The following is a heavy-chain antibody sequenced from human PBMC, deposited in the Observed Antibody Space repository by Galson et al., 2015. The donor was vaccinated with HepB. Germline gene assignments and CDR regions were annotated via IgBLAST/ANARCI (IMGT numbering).Heavy chain of an antibody. CDR3: AREASRYSSGWYVVSWFDP. D-gene: IGHD6-19*01. V-gene: IGHV3-74*01. J-gene: IGHJ5*02. CDR2: IDGVGSST. Sequence: SLRLSCAASGFTLSSYWMHWVRQAPGKGLVWVSRIDGVGSSTSYADSVKGRFTVSRDNVKNTLYLQMNSLRAEDTAVYYCAREASRYSSGWYVVSWFDPWGQGTLVTVSS. CDR1: GFTLSSYW.